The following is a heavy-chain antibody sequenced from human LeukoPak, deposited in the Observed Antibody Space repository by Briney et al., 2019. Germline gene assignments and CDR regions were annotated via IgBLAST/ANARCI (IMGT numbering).Heavy chain of an antibody. D-gene: IGHD6-13*01. CDR3: ARAAAAGLGS. CDR1: DGSISSGSYY. Sequence: SQTLSLTCTVSDGSISSGSYYWTWIRQPAGKGLGWIGRISTSGSTNYNPSLKSRVTISADTSKNQFSLKLNSVTAADTAVYYCARAAAAGLGSWGQGTLVTVSS. J-gene: IGHJ4*02. V-gene: IGHV4-61*02. CDR2: ISTSGST.